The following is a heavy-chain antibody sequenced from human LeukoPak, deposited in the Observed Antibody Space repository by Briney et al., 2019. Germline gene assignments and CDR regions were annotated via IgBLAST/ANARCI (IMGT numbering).Heavy chain of an antibody. CDR3: ARVMGRYYYYMDV. V-gene: IGHV3-7*01. CDR2: IKQDGSQK. D-gene: IGHD2-15*01. CDR1: GFTFSSYW. J-gene: IGHJ6*03. Sequence: GGSLRLSCAASGFTFSSYWMSWVRQAPGKGLEWVANIKQDGSQKYYVDSVKGRFTISRDYAKSSLYLQMSSLRAEDTAVYYCARVMGRYYYYMDVWGKGTTVTVSS.